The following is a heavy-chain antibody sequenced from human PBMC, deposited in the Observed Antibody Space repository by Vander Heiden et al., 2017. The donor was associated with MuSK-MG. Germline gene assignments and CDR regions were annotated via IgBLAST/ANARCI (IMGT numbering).Heavy chain of an antibody. D-gene: IGHD5-12*01. J-gene: IGHJ3*02. CDR2: INRSGST. V-gene: IGHV4-34*01. Sequence: QVQLQQWGAGLLKPSETLSLTCAVYGGSFSGYYWSWIRQPPGKGLEWIGEINRSGSTNYNPSLKSRVTISVDTSKNQFSLKLSSVTAADTAVYYCAIVSRRDGYTLGTVDIWGQGTMVTVSS. CDR1: GGSFSGYY. CDR3: AIVSRRDGYTLGTVDI.